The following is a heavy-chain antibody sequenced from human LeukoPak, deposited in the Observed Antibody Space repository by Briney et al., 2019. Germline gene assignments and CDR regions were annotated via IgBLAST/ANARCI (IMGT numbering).Heavy chain of an antibody. CDR1: GGTFSSYA. J-gene: IGHJ6*02. CDR2: IIPNFGTA. Sequence: SVKVSCKASGGTFSSYAISWVRQAPGQGLEWMGGIIPNFGTANYAQKFQGRVTITADESTSTAYMELSSLRSEDTAVYYCARERDTADYYYGMDVWGQGTTVTVSS. V-gene: IGHV1-69*13. D-gene: IGHD5-18*01. CDR3: ARERDTADYYYGMDV.